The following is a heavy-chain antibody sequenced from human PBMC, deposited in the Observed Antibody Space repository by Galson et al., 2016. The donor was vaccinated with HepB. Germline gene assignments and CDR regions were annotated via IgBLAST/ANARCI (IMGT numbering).Heavy chain of an antibody. V-gene: IGHV3-33*01. J-gene: IGHJ6*02. CDR1: GFTFSSYS. D-gene: IGHD5-18*01. CDR2: IWYDGSNK. CDR3: ARDLVEFLDTGMVTQYGMDV. Sequence: SLRLSCAASGFTFSSYSMHWVRQAPGKGLEWVAVIWYDGSNKYYADSVKGRFTVSRDNSKNMLYLQMNSLRAEDTAVYYCARDLVEFLDTGMVTQYGMDVWGLGTTVTVSS.